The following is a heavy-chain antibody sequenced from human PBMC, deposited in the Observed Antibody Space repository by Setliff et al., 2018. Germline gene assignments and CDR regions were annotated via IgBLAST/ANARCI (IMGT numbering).Heavy chain of an antibody. CDR1: AYTFSGYY. V-gene: IGHV1-2*02. J-gene: IGHJ3*02. D-gene: IGHD1-26*01. Sequence: GASVKVSCKTSAYTFSGYYIHWVRQAPGQGLQWMGWINPNIGDTNYAPKFQGRVTMTRDTSIKTAYLEVNGLTSDDTAVYYCARPLHIMGTSTAYAFDIWGQGTMVTVSS. CDR3: ARPLHIMGTSTAYAFDI. CDR2: INPNIGDT.